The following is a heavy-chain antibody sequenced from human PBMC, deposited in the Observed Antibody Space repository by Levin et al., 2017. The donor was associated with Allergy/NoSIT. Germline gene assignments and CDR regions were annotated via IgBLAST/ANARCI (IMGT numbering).Heavy chain of an antibody. D-gene: IGHD6-13*01. V-gene: IGHV3-48*03. J-gene: IGHJ6*02. CDR1: GFTFSSYE. Sequence: SLKISCAASGFTFSSYEMNWVRQAPGKGLEWVSYISSSGSTIYYADSVKGRFTISRDNAKNSLYLQMNSLRAEDTAVYYCARDLSSSWYGGYYGMDVWGQGTTVTVSS. CDR2: ISSSGSTI. CDR3: ARDLSSSWYGGYYGMDV.